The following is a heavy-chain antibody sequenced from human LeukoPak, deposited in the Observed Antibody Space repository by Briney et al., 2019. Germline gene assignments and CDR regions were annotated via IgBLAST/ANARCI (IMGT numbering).Heavy chain of an antibody. CDR3: ARGPSSYYYDSSGYNPFFDY. D-gene: IGHD3-22*01. CDR1: GFTFSSYW. Sequence: PGGSLRLSCAASGFTFSSYWMHWVRQAPGKGLVWVSRINSDGSSTSYADSVKGRFTISRDNAKNTLYLQMNSLRAEDTAVYYCARGPSSYYYDSSGYNPFFDYWGQGTLVTVSS. CDR2: INSDGSST. V-gene: IGHV3-74*01. J-gene: IGHJ4*02.